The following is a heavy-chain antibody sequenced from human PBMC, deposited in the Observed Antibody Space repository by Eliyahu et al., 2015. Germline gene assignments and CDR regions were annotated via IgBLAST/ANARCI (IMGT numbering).Heavy chain of an antibody. CDR3: ARGHLQPYSSGWYRLDY. V-gene: IGHV4-34*01. CDR1: XGSFXGYY. CDR2: INHSGSP. J-gene: IGHJ4*02. Sequence: QVQLQQWGAGLLKPSETLSLTCXVXXGSFXGYYWSWXRQPPGKGLEWIGEINHSGSPNYHPSLKSRVTISVDTSKNQFSLKLSSVTAADTAVYYCARGHLQPYSSGWYRLDYWGQGTLVTVSS. D-gene: IGHD6-19*01.